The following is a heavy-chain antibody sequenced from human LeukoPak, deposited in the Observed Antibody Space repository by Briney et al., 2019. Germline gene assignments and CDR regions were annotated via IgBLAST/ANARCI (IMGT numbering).Heavy chain of an antibody. CDR3: VSGSGYVWGSQG. CDR2: IHHTGST. V-gene: IGHV4-34*01. D-gene: IGHD3-16*01. CDR1: DGSFTTYY. J-gene: IGHJ4*02. Sequence: PSETLSLTRAVNDGSFTTYYWSWIRQPPGKGLEWIGEIHHTGSTKYNPSLKSRVTISVDTSKNQIFLKVTSVTAADTAVYYCVSGSGYVWGSQGWGQGTLVTVSS.